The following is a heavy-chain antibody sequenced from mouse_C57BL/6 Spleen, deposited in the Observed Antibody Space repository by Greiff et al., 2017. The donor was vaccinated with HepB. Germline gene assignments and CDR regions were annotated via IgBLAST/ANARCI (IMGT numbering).Heavy chain of an antibody. CDR1: GFTFSDAW. V-gene: IGHV6-6*01. CDR2: IRNKANNHAT. J-gene: IGHJ1*03. D-gene: IGHD2-4*01. CDR3: TRSIYYDYDGPYFDV. Sequence: VQLKESGGGLVQPGGSMKLSCAASGFTFSDAWMDWVRQSPEKGLEWVAEIRNKANNHATYYAESVKGRFTISRDDSKSSVYLQMNSLRAEDTGIYYCTRSIYYDYDGPYFDVWGTGTTVTVSS.